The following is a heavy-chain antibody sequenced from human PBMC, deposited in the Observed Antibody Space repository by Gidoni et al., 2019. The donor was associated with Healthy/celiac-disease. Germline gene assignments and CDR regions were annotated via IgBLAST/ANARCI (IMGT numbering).Heavy chain of an antibody. CDR1: GYSFTSYW. V-gene: IGHV5-51*01. J-gene: IGHJ6*02. D-gene: IGHD5-18*01. CDR3: ARLRRTDTAMAYYYYGMDV. CDR2: IYPGDSDT. Sequence: EVQLVQSGAEVKKPGESLKISCKGSGYSFTSYWIGWVRQMPGKGLEWMGIIYPGDSDTRYSPSFQGQVTISADKSISTAYLQWSSLKASDTAMYYCARLRRTDTAMAYYYYGMDVWGQGTTVTVSS.